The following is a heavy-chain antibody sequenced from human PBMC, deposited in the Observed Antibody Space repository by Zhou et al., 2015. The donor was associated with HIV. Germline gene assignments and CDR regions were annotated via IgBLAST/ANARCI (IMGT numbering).Heavy chain of an antibody. Sequence: QVQLVQSGAEVKKPGSSVKVSCKASGGTFSSYTISWVRQAPGQGLEWMGRIIPILGIANYAQKFQGRVTITADKSTTTAYMELSSLRSEDTAVYYCARGYVVGNFDYWGQGTLVTVSS. V-gene: IGHV1-69*02. D-gene: IGHD2-21*01. CDR2: IIPILGIA. CDR1: GGTFSSYT. CDR3: ARGYVVGNFDY. J-gene: IGHJ4*02.